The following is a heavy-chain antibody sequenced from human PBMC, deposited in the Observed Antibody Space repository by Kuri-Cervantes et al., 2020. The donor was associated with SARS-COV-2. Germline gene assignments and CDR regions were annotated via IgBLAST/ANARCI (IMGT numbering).Heavy chain of an antibody. CDR1: GGSFSGYY. CDR3: ARHEYSSSWVDY. D-gene: IGHD6-13*01. V-gene: IGHV4-34*01. CDR2: INHSGST. Sequence: ESLKISCAVYGGSFSGYYWSWIRQPPGKGLEWIGEINHSGSTNYNPSLKSRVTISVDTSKNQFSLKLSSVTAADTAVYYCARHEYSSSWVDYWGQGTLVTVSS. J-gene: IGHJ4*02.